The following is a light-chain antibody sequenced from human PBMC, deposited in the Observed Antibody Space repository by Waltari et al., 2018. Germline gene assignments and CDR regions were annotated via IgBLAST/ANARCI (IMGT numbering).Light chain of an antibody. CDR3: QQLNDYPYT. CDR2: GAS. V-gene: IGKV1-9*01. CDR1: HDVNTY. J-gene: IGKJ2*01. Sequence: DIQLTQSPSFLSASVGDRVTITCRASHDVNTYLAWYQQKPGKAPKLLIYGASTLQNGDPSRFSCVASGTEFRLTVSSLQPEDFATYFCQQLNDYPYTFGQGTKVEIK.